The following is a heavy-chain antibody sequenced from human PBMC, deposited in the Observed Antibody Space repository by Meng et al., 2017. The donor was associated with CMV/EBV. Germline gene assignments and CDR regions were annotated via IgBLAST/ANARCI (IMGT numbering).Heavy chain of an antibody. CDR3: ARSPTNQEDSSSWYSLIQDWFDP. CDR1: GYTFTGYY. D-gene: IGHD6-13*01. J-gene: IGHJ5*02. CDR2: INPNSGGT. V-gene: IGHV1-2*02. Sequence: ASVKVSCKASGYTFTGYYMHWVRQAPGQGLEWMGWINPNSGGTNYAQKFQGRVTMTRDPSISTAYMELSRLRSDDTAVYYCARSPTNQEDSSSWYSLIQDWFDPWGQGTLVTVSS.